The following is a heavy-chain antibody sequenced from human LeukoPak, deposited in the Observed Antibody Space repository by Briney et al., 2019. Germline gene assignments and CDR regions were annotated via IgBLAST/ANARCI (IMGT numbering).Heavy chain of an antibody. J-gene: IGHJ4*02. CDR1: GGTFSSYA. Sequence: SVKVSCKASGGTFSSYAISWVRQAPGQGLEWMGGIIPIFGTANYAQKFQGRVTITADESTSTAYMELSSLRSENTAVYYCARDRGSAMYYFDYWGQGTLVTVCS. V-gene: IGHV1-69*13. CDR2: IIPIFGTA. D-gene: IGHD5-18*01. CDR3: ARDRGSAMYYFDY.